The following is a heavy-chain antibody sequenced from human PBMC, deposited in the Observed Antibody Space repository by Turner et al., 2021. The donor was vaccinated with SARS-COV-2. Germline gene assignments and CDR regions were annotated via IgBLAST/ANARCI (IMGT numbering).Heavy chain of an antibody. J-gene: IGHJ6*02. Sequence: QVQLVESGGGVVLPGRSLRLSCAASRFSFSSHAMHWVRQAPGKGCEWVAVIWYDGSQKYHAASVRGRFTISRDNSRNTLYLQMDSLRVEDTGVYYCARHGAANGNYYYHGLDVWGRGTTVTVSS. CDR3: ARHGAANGNYYYHGLDV. CDR1: RFSFSSHA. D-gene: IGHD6-13*01. CDR2: IWYDGSQK. V-gene: IGHV3-33*03.